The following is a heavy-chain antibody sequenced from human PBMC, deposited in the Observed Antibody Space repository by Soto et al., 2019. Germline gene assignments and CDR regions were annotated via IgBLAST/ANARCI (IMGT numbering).Heavy chain of an antibody. D-gene: IGHD5-18*01. CDR1: GYTFTSYD. CDR2: MNPNSGNT. V-gene: IGHV1-8*01. J-gene: IGHJ6*02. CDR3: ARAVGYSYCPPNHRAGYYYYGMDV. Sequence: ASVKDSCKASGYTFTSYDINWVRQATGQGLEWMGWMNPNSGNTGYAQKFQGGVTMTRNTCISTAYMELSRLRSEDAAVYYCARAVGYSYCPPNHRAGYYYYGMDVWGQGTTVTVSS.